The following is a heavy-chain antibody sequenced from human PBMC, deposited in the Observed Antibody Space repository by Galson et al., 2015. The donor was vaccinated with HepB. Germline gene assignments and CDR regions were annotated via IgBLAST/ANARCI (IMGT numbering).Heavy chain of an antibody. V-gene: IGHV3-30-3*01. CDR3: ARERIRFLEWLSLPDY. CDR2: ISYDGSNK. D-gene: IGHD3-3*01. Sequence: SLRLSCAASGFTFSSYAMHWVRQAPGKGLEWVAVISYDGSNKYYADSVKGRFTISRDNSKNTLYLQMNSLRAEDTAVYYCARERIRFLEWLSLPDYWGQGTLVTVSS. J-gene: IGHJ4*02. CDR1: GFTFSSYA.